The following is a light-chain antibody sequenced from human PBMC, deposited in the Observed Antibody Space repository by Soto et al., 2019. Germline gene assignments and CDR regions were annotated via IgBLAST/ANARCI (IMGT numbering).Light chain of an antibody. CDR2: RAS. J-gene: IGKJ5*01. V-gene: IGKV4-1*01. Sequence: DRVLTSSPESLAVSLGERTTINCRSSQSVLHSSNNENSVAWYQQKAGQRPKLLIYRASIRESGVPDRFSGSGSGTDFTLTISSLQAEDVAVYYCQQYYTGIAFGQGTRLEIK. CDR3: QQYYTGIA. CDR1: QSVLHSSNNENS.